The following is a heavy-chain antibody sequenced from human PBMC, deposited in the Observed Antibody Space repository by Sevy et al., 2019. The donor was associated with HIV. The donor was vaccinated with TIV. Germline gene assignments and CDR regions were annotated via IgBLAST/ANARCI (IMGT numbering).Heavy chain of an antibody. Sequence: GGSLRLSCAASGFTFSSYAMHWVRQAPGKGLEWVAVISYDGSNKYYADSVQGGFTISRDNSKNTLYLQMNSLRAEDTAVYYCARDNLHYDTNGFTAGFVYWGQGTLVTVSS. J-gene: IGHJ4*02. CDR1: GFTFSSYA. CDR2: ISYDGSNK. D-gene: IGHD3-22*01. V-gene: IGHV3-30-3*01. CDR3: ARDNLHYDTNGFTAGFVY.